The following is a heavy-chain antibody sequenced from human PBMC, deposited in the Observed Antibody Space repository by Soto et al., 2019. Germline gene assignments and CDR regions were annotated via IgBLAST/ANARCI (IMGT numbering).Heavy chain of an antibody. CDR3: ATSFITTVGTTA. CDR1: GFTFSNYG. Sequence: EVRLVESGGGLVQPGGSLRLSCEASGFTFSNYGINWVRQAPGKGLEWVSHISSSSSTIYYAESVKGRFSISRDNAKNSLYLQMSSLRGEDTAVYYCATSFITTVGTTAWGQGTQVTVSS. V-gene: IGHV3-48*01. J-gene: IGHJ4*02. D-gene: IGHD1-1*01. CDR2: ISSSSSTI.